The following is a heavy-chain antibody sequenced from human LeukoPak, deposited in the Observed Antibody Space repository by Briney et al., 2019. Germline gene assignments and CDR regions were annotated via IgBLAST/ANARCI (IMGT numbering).Heavy chain of an antibody. CDR1: GGSISSGGYY. Sequence: SETLSLTCTVSGGSISSGGYYWSWIRQHPGKGLEWIGYIYYSGSTNYNPSLKSRVTISVDTSKNQFSLKLSSVTAADTAVYYCARVNGARWFDPWGQGTLVTVSS. CDR3: ARVNGARWFDP. J-gene: IGHJ5*02. V-gene: IGHV4-61*08. CDR2: IYYSGST.